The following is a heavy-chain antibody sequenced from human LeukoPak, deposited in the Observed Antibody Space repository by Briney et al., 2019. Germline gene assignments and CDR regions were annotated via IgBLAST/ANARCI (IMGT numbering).Heavy chain of an antibody. V-gene: IGHV3-74*01. Sequence: GGSLRLSCAASGFTFSRNWMHWVRQAPGKGLVWVSRINSDGSITNYADSVKGRFTISRDNAKNTLYLQMNSLSPEDTAVYLCAKDMHSADEKLHSWGQGTLVTVSS. CDR2: INSDGSIT. CDR3: AKDMHSADEKLHS. D-gene: IGHD4-11*01. J-gene: IGHJ4*02. CDR1: GFTFSRNW.